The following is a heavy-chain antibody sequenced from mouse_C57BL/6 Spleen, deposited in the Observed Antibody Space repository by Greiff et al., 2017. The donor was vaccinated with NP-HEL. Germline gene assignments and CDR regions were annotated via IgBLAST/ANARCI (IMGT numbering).Heavy chain of an antibody. CDR3: ARGLLLPYWYFDV. Sequence: QVQLKQPGAELVKPGASVKLSCKASGYTFTSYWMQWVKQRPGQGLEWIGEIDPSDSYTNYNQKFKGKATLTVDTSSSTAYMQLSSLTSEDSAVYYCARGLLLPYWYFDVWGTGTTVTVSS. D-gene: IGHD1-1*01. CDR1: GYTFTSYW. V-gene: IGHV1-50*01. CDR2: IDPSDSYT. J-gene: IGHJ1*03.